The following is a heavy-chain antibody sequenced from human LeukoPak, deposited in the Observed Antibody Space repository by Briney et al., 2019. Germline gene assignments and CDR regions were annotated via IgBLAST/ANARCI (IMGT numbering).Heavy chain of an antibody. J-gene: IGHJ4*02. Sequence: GGTLRLSCAASGFTLSSNYMSGVRQAPAKGLEWVSVIYGGGCTYYADSVKGRFTISRDNSKNTLYLQMNTLRAEDTAFYYCARDFGDYWGQGTLVTVSS. CDR1: GFTLSSNY. V-gene: IGHV3-66*02. CDR2: IYGGGCT. D-gene: IGHD3-10*01. CDR3: ARDFGDY.